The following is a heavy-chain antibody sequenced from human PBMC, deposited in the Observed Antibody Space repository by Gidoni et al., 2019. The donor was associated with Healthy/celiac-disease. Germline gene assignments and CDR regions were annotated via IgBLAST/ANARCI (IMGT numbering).Heavy chain of an antibody. D-gene: IGHD3-3*01. CDR3: ARAPAGDDFWSGYYTYYYYGMDV. CDR1: GGSISSSSYY. CDR2: IYYSGST. J-gene: IGHJ6*02. Sequence: QLQLQESGPGLVKPSETLSLTCTVSGGSISSSSYYWGWIRQPPGKGLEWIGSIYYSGSTYYNPSLKSRVTISVDTSKNQFSLKLSSVTAADTAVYYCARAPAGDDFWSGYYTYYYYGMDVWGQGTTVTVSS. V-gene: IGHV4-39*01.